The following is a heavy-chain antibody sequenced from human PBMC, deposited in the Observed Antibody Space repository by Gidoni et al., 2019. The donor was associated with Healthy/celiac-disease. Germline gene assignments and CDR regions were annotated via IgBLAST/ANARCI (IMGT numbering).Heavy chain of an antibody. Sequence: QVQLVESGGGVVQPGRSLRLSCAASGFTLRSYAMHWVRQAPGKGLEWVAVISYDGSNKYYADSVKGRFTISRDNSKNTLYLQMNSLRAEDTAVYYCARDVLNDRYYYYGMDVWGQGTTVTVSS. D-gene: IGHD1-1*01. CDR3: ARDVLNDRYYYYGMDV. V-gene: IGHV3-30-3*01. CDR2: ISYDGSNK. CDR1: GFTLRSYA. J-gene: IGHJ6*02.